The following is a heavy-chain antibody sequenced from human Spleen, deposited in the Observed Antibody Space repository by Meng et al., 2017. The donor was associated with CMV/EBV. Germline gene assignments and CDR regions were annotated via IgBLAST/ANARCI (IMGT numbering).Heavy chain of an antibody. CDR1: GLTFSNYR. CDR2: LNSDGRTT. V-gene: IGHV3-74*01. Sequence: GGSLRLSCVASGLTFSNYRMHWVRQAPGKGLVWVSRLNSDGRTTSYADFVKGRFTISRDDAQNTLYLQMNSLRAEDTAIYYCAKNSEGAEYEANWGQGTLVTVSS. J-gene: IGHJ4*02. D-gene: IGHD2-21*01. CDR3: AKNSEGAEYEAN.